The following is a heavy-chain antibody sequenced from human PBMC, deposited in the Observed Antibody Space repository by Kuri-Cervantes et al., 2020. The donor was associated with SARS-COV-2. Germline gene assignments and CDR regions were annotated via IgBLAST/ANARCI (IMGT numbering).Heavy chain of an antibody. J-gene: IGHJ4*02. Sequence: SVKVSCKASGGTFSSYAVTWVRQVPGQGLEWMGRIIPLFGTTIYAQKFRGRVTLTADKSTNTAYMDLSSLRSEDTAVYYCARPYCTATTCYDGTFDSWGQGTLVTVSS. V-gene: IGHV1-69*06. CDR3: ARPYCTATTCYDGTFDS. CDR2: IIPLFGTT. CDR1: GGTFSSYA. D-gene: IGHD2-2*01.